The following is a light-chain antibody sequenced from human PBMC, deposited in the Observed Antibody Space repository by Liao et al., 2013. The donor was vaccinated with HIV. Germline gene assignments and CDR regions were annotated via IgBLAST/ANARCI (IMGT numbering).Light chain of an antibody. CDR2: QDI. CDR1: RLGDKY. Sequence: SYELTQPPSLSVSPGQTASIPCSGQRLGDKYACWYQQKPGQSPVLVIYQDIKRPSGIPERFSGSNSGNTATLTISGTQAMDEADYYCQAWDSSTYVFGTGTKVTVL. CDR3: QAWDSSTYV. V-gene: IGLV3-1*01. J-gene: IGLJ1*01.